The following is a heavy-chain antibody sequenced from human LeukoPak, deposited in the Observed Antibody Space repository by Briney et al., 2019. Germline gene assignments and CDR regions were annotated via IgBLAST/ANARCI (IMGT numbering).Heavy chain of an antibody. J-gene: IGHJ4*02. V-gene: IGHV4-30-4*01. CDR2: IHYSGST. D-gene: IGHD3-10*01. CDR3: ARERSGSYYENFDY. CDR1: GAFISSGDYY. Sequence: SETLSLTCTVSGAFISSGDYYWSWIRQPPGKGLEYLGYIHYSGSTYYNPSLKSRVTISVDTSKNQFSLTLSSVTAADTAVYYCARERSGSYYENFDYWGQGTLVTVSS.